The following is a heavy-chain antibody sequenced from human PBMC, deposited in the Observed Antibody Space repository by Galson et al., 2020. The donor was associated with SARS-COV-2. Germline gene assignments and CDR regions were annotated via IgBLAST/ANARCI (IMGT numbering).Heavy chain of an antibody. V-gene: IGHV1-69*10. J-gene: IGHJ4*02. CDR1: GETFSKYA. CDR2: IIPILGSA. Sequence: SVKVSCRASGETFSKYAISWVRQAPGQGLEFMGGIIPILGSANYVQKFRGRLTITADKSTSTVYMELSGLTSQDTAVYYCARVGNNFWSGDSYNFDYWGQGTLVTVSS. D-gene: IGHD3-3*01. CDR3: ARVGNNFWSGDSYNFDY.